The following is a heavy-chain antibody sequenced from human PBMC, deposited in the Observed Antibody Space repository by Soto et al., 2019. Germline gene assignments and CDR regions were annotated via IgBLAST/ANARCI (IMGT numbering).Heavy chain of an antibody. J-gene: IGHJ6*03. CDR3: ARDPAHYYNYMGV. CDR1: GFTFSSYW. V-gene: IGHV3-7*01. CDR2: IKQDGSEK. Sequence: GSLRLSCAASGFTFSSYWMTWVRQAPGKGLEWVASIKQDGSEKHYVDSVKGRFTVSRDNAQNSLYLQMSSLRADDTAVYYCARDPAHYYNYMGVWGKGTTVTVSS.